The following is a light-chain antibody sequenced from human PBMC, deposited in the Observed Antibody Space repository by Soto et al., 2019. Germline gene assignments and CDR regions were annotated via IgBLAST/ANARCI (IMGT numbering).Light chain of an antibody. Sequence: EIVLTQSPATLSLSPGERATLSCRASQSVGSYLGWYQHKPGQAPRLLIYDASNRAPGIPARFSGSGSGTEFTLTITSLQSEDGALYYCQQYDKWPYTFGQGTNLEIK. CDR3: QQYDKWPYT. CDR2: DAS. J-gene: IGKJ2*01. CDR1: QSVGSY. V-gene: IGKV3-11*01.